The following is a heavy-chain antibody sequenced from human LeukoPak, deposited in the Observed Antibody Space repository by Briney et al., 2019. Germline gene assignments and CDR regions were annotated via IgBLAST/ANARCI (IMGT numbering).Heavy chain of an antibody. CDR1: GFTFSSYW. CDR2: INSDGNIT. J-gene: IGHJ4*02. CDR3: ATSGVTGTTNDY. Sequence: GGSLRLSCAASGFTFSSYWMHWVRHAPGKGLVWVSRINSDGNITIYADSVKGRFTISRDNAKNTLYLQMDSLRAEDTVVYYCATSGVTGTTNDYWGQGTLVTVSS. D-gene: IGHD1-7*01. V-gene: IGHV3-74*01.